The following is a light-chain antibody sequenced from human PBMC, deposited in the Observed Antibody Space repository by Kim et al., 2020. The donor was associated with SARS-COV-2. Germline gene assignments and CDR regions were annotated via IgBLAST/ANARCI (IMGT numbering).Light chain of an antibody. V-gene: IGKV3-20*01. CDR1: QRDGRRS. Sequence: GERATPSRRASQRDGRRSLAWYQQRPGQAPRILVYATSSRAADIPARFSGSGSGTDFTFTISRLEPEDFAVYYCQQYAASPPTFGRGTKVDIK. CDR2: ATS. CDR3: QQYAASPPT. J-gene: IGKJ4*01.